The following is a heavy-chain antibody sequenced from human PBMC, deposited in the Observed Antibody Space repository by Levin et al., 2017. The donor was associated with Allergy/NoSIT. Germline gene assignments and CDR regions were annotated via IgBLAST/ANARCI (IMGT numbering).Heavy chain of an antibody. V-gene: IGHV4-59*11. CDR1: GGSISSHY. J-gene: IGHJ3*02. D-gene: IGHD5-12*01. Sequence: PSETLSLTSTVSGGSISSHYWSWIRQPPGKGLEWIGYIHYSGSTNYNPSLKSRVTISVDTSKNQFSLKLSSVTAADTAVYYCARDSWGGYGGYDNAFDIWGQGTMVTVSS. CDR3: ARDSWGGYGGYDNAFDI. CDR2: IHYSGST.